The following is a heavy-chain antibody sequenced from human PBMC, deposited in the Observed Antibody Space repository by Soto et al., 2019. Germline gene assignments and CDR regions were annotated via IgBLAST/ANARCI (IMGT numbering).Heavy chain of an antibody. CDR2: IWYDGSNK. Sequence: GGSLRLSCAASGFTFSSYGMHWVRQAPGKGLEWVAVIWYDGSNKYYADSVKGRFTIPRDNSKNTLYLQMNSLRAEDTAVYYCARDKIRNWYFDLWGRGTLVTVSS. CDR1: GFTFSSYG. V-gene: IGHV3-33*01. J-gene: IGHJ2*01. CDR3: ARDKIRNWYFDL.